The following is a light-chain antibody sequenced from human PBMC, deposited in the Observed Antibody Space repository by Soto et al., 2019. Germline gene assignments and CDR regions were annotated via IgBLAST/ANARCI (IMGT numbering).Light chain of an antibody. J-gene: IGKJ4*01. CDR2: GAS. V-gene: IGKV3D-15*01. CDR3: QQYDEWLRLT. Sequence: EIVLAQSPGTLSLSPGERATLSCSSSQSVNIYLAWYQQKPGQAPRLLIFGASSRATGIPARFSGSGSGTEFNLTISSLQSEDFAVYFCQQYDEWLRLTFGGGTKVYIK. CDR1: QSVNIY.